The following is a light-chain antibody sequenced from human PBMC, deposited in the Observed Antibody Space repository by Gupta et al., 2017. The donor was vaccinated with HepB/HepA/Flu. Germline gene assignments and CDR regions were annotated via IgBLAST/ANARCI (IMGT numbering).Light chain of an antibody. V-gene: IGLV2-23*02. CDR1: RSDVGSYNL. CDR3: FSYGGSVV. CDR2: EVT. J-gene: IGLJ2*01. Sequence: QSALTQPASVSGSPGQSITISCTGTRSDVGSYNLVSWYQQHPGKVPKLMIYEVTKPPSGVSNRFSGSKSGNTASLTISGLQAEDEADYYCFSYGGSVVFGGGTKLTVL.